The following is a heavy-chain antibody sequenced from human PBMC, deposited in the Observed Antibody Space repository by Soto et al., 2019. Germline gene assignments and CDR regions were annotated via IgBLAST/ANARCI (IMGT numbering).Heavy chain of an antibody. CDR1: GYTFTSYG. J-gene: IGHJ4*02. V-gene: IGHV1-18*04. CDR3: TGEAGWQRIVPDD. D-gene: IGHD6-25*01. CDR2: SSAFNGDT. Sequence: QVQLVQSGSEVKKTGASVNVSCKAFGYTFTSYGFRWVRQVPGQGLEWLGWSSAFNGDTQYAQTMKGRLTVTTDTSTTTVHMHLRNLTPADTDVYYCTGEAGWQRIVPDDSGQGTLVSVS.